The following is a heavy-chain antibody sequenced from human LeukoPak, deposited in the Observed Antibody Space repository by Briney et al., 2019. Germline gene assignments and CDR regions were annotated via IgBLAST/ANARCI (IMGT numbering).Heavy chain of an antibody. J-gene: IGHJ4*02. D-gene: IGHD6-13*01. V-gene: IGHV3-23*01. Sequence: GGSLRLSCAASGFTFSSYAMSWVRQAPGKGLEWVSAISGSGGSTYYADSVKGRFTISRDNSKNTLYLQMNSLRAEDTAVYYCAKDVRASIAAAGFDYWGQGTLVTASS. CDR3: AKDVRASIAAAGFDY. CDR1: GFTFSSYA. CDR2: ISGSGGST.